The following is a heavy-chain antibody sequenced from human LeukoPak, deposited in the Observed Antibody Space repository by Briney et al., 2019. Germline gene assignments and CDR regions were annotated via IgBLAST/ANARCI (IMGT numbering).Heavy chain of an antibody. CDR2: IYTSGST. Sequence: PSQTLSLTCTISGGSISSGSYYWSWIRQPAGKGLEWIGRIYTSGSTNYNPSLKSRDTISVDTSKNQFSLKLSSVTAADTAVYYCAREGGSSPDYWGQGTLVTVSS. V-gene: IGHV4-61*02. CDR1: GGSISSGSYY. CDR3: AREGGSSPDY. D-gene: IGHD6-6*01. J-gene: IGHJ4*02.